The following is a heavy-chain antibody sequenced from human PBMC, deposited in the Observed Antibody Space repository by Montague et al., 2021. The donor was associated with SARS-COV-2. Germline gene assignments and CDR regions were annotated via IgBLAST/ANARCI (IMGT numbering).Heavy chain of an antibody. J-gene: IGHJ3*02. V-gene: IGHV4-39*01. D-gene: IGHD4-23*01. CDR2: IYYSGST. CDR1: GGSISSKCYY. CDR3: ARLRGDYGGTYDTFDI. Sequence: SETLSLTCTVSGGSISSKCYYWGWMRQPPGMGLMWIGSIYYSGSTYYNPSLKSRVTISVDKSKNQFSLKFSSVTAADTAVYYGARLRGDYGGTYDTFDIWGQGTMVTVSS.